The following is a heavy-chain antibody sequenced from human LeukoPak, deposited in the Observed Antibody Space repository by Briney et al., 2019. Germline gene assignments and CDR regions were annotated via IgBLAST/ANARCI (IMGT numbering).Heavy chain of an antibody. D-gene: IGHD5-18*01. CDR2: IYTSGST. Sequence: SETLSLTCTVSGGSISSYYWSWIRQPARKGLEWIGRIYTSGSTNYNPSLKSRVTMSVDTSKNQFSLKLSSVTAADTAVYYCARGDSYGESGGMDVWGQGTTVTVSS. CDR1: GGSISSYY. J-gene: IGHJ6*02. V-gene: IGHV4-4*07. CDR3: ARGDSYGESGGMDV.